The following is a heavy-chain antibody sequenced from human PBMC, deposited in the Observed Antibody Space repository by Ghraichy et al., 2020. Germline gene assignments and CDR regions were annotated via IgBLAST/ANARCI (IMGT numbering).Heavy chain of an antibody. CDR2: IYYSGST. V-gene: IGHV4-59*01. CDR3: ASAPSGYSSSWYYFDY. Sequence: SETLSLTCTVSGGSISSYYWSWIRQPPGKGLEWIGYIYYSGSTNYNPSLKSRVTISVDTSKNQFSLKLSSVTAADTAVYYCASAPSGYSSSWYYFDYWGQGTLVTVSS. D-gene: IGHD6-13*01. J-gene: IGHJ4*02. CDR1: GGSISSYY.